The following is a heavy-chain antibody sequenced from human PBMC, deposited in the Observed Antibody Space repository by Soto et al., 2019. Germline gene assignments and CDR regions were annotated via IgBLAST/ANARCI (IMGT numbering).Heavy chain of an antibody. D-gene: IGHD3-22*01. V-gene: IGHV5-10-1*01. CDR2: IDPSDSYT. CDR1: GYSFTSYW. J-gene: IGHJ6*02. CDR3: ASTPDYYDSSGYYLPWYYGMDV. Sequence: PGESLKISCKGSGYSFTSYWISWVRQMPGKGLEWMGRIDPSDSYTNYSPSFQGHVTISADKSISTAYLQWSSLKASDTAMYYCASTPDYYDSSGYYLPWYYGMDVWGQGTTVTVSS.